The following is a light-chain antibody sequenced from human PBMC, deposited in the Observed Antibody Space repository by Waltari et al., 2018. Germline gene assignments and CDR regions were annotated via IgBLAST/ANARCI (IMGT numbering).Light chain of an antibody. CDR3: QHYYSTPVA. CDR1: QSVLYKSNNKNY. V-gene: IGKV4-1*01. CDR2: WAS. J-gene: IGKJ1*01. Sequence: DIVMTQSPDSLAVSLGERATINCKSSQSVLYKSNNKNYLAWYQQKPGQPPKLLIYWASTRESGVPDRLSGSGSGTDFSLTISSLQAEDVAVYYCQHYYSTPVAFGQGTKVEIK.